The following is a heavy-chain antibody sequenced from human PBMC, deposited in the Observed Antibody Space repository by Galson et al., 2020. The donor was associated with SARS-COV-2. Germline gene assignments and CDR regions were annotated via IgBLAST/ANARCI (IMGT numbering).Heavy chain of an antibody. Sequence: GGSLRLSCAASGFTFDDYAMHWVRQAPVMGLEWVSSITWNSKTIAYADSVKGRFTISRDNAKNSLYVQMNSLRVEDTATYYCAKGPNSYSTAWFGIDYWGQGTLVTVSS. J-gene: IGHJ4*02. CDR1: GFTFDDYA. V-gene: IGHV3-9*01. CDR3: AKGPNSYSTAWFGIDY. D-gene: IGHD3-10*01. CDR2: ITWNSKTI.